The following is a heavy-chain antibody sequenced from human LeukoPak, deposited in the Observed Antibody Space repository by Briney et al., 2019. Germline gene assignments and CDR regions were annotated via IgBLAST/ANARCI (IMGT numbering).Heavy chain of an antibody. CDR2: FDPEDGET. Sequence: ASVKVSCKFSGYTLTELSMHWVRQAPGKGLEWMGGFDPEDGETIYAQKFQGRVTMTEDTSTDTAYMELSSLRSEDTAVYCCATSRAGLLVFNNEYFQHWGQGTLVTVSS. D-gene: IGHD6-19*01. CDR3: ATSRAGLLVFNNEYFQH. CDR1: GYTLTELS. J-gene: IGHJ1*01. V-gene: IGHV1-24*01.